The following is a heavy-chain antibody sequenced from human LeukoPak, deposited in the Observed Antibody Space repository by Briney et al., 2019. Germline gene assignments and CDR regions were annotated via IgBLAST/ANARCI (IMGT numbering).Heavy chain of an antibody. CDR2: IIPIFGTA. D-gene: IGHD2-21*01. Sequence: ASVKVSCKASGGTFSSYAISWVRQAPGQGLEWMGGIIPIFGTANYAQKFQGRVTITADESTSTAYMELSSLRPEDTAVYYCAREVAPMWAFDIWGQGTMVTVSS. V-gene: IGHV1-69*13. J-gene: IGHJ3*02. CDR3: AREVAPMWAFDI. CDR1: GGTFSSYA.